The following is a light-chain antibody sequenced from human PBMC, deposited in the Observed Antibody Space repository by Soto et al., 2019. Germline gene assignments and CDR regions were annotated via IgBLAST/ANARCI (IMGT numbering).Light chain of an antibody. V-gene: IGKV3-15*01. J-gene: IGKJ4*01. CDR2: GAS. CDR1: QSVSSN. CDR3: QQYNNWPPLT. Sequence: EIVMTQSPATLSVSPGERATLSCRASQSVSSNLAWYQQKPGQAPSLLIYGASTRATGIPARFSGSGSVTEFTLTISSLQSEAFAVYYCQQYNNWPPLTFGGGTKVEIK.